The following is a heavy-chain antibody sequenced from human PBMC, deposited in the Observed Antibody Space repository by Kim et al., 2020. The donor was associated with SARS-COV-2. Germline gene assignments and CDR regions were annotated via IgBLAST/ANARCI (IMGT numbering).Heavy chain of an antibody. Sequence: TNYAQKFQGNVTMTRDTSTGTVYMELSSLRSEDTAVYYCTKYSGRNPFDYWGQGTLVTVSS. CDR2: T. CDR3: TKYSGRNPFDY. D-gene: IGHD1-26*01. V-gene: IGHV1-46*01. J-gene: IGHJ4*02.